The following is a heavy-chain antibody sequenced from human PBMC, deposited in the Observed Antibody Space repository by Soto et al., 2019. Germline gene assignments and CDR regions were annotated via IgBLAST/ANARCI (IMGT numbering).Heavy chain of an antibody. CDR2: INSDGSSV. CDR3: VKCDGSASYCFYFGS. V-gene: IGHV3-74*01. Sequence: GGSLRLSCAASGFSFSSHWMHWVRQAPGKGLVWVSRINSDGSSVAYADSVKGRFTISRDNSKNTLFLQMNSLRAEDTAVYYCVKCDGSASYCFYFGSWGQGTLVTVSS. J-gene: IGHJ4*02. CDR1: GFSFSSHW. D-gene: IGHD3-10*01.